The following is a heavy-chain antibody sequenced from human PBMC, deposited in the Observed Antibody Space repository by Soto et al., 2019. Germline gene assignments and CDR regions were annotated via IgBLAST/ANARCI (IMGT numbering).Heavy chain of an antibody. Sequence: GGSLRLSCAASGFTFSSYSMNWVRQAPGKGLEWVSSISSSSSYIYYADSVKGRFTISRDNAKNSLYLQMNSLRAEDTAVYYCARGESRYDFWSGYYTGDYFDYWGQGTLVTVSS. CDR3: ARGESRYDFWSGYYTGDYFDY. D-gene: IGHD3-3*01. CDR1: GFTFSSYS. V-gene: IGHV3-21*01. CDR2: ISSSSSYI. J-gene: IGHJ4*02.